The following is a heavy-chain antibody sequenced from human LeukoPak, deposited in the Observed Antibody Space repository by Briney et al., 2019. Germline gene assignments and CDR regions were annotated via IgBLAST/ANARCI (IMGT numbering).Heavy chain of an antibody. CDR1: GVTFSSYW. D-gene: IGHD1-1*01. CDR2: IKQDGSEK. V-gene: IGHV3-7*05. CDR3: AGGTGTDV. Sequence: GGSLRLSCTAFGVTFSSYWMSWVRQAPGKGLEWVAFIKQDGSEKYYVDFVKGRFSISRDNAKNSLYLQMNSLGADDTAVYYCAGGTGTDVWGQGTTVTVSS. J-gene: IGHJ6*02.